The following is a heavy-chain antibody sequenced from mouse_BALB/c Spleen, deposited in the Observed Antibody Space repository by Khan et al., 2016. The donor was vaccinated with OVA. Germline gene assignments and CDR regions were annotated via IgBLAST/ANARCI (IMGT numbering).Heavy chain of an antibody. Sequence: VQLKESGPELVKPGASVKIPCKASGYTFTDYNMDWVKQSHGKSLEWIGDINPNNGDTFYNQKFKDKATLTVDKSSSTAFMELRSLTSEDTAVYYCARTGYGSLGYWGQGTTLTVSS. D-gene: IGHD1-1*01. CDR2: INPNNGDT. CDR1: GYTFTDYN. V-gene: IGHV1-18*01. CDR3: ARTGYGSLGY. J-gene: IGHJ2*01.